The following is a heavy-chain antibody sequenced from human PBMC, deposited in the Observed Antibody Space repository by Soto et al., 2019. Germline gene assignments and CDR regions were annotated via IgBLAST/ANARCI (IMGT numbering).Heavy chain of an antibody. D-gene: IGHD6-13*01. V-gene: IGHV3-23*01. Sequence: PGGSLRLSCAASGFTFSSYAMSWVRQAPGKGLEWVSAISGSGGSTYYADSVKGRFTISRDNSKNTLYLQMNSLRAEDTAVYYCAKGLAAAGTLGMDVWGQGTTVTVSS. CDR3: AKGLAAAGTLGMDV. J-gene: IGHJ6*02. CDR2: ISGSGGST. CDR1: GFTFSSYA.